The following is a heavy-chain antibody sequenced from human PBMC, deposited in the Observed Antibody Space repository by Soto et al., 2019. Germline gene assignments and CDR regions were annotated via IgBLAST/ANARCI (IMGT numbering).Heavy chain of an antibody. Sequence: SETLSLTCAVYGGSFSGYYWTWIRQPPGTGLEWIGEINHSGSTNYNPSLKSRVTISVDTSKNQFSLRSDDAALYYCARDASVVRRLILAPATYFDFWGQGTLVTVSS. D-gene: IGHD3-10*01. V-gene: IGHV4-34*01. CDR1: GGSFSGYY. CDR2: INHSGST. CDR3: VVRRLILAPATYFDF. J-gene: IGHJ4*02.